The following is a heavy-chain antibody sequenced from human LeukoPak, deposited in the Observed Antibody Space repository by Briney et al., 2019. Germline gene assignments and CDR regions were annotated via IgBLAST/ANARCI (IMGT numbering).Heavy chain of an antibody. Sequence: SETLSLTCTVSGGSISSSSYYWGWIRQPPGKGLEWIGSIYYSGRTYYNPSLKSRVTISVGTSKNQFSLKLSSVTAADTAVYYCARGGSTSYWNYYYYYMDVWGKGTTVTVSS. D-gene: IGHD2-2*01. CDR1: GGSISSSSYY. CDR2: IYYSGRT. V-gene: IGHV4-39*07. J-gene: IGHJ6*03. CDR3: ARGGSTSYWNYYYYYMDV.